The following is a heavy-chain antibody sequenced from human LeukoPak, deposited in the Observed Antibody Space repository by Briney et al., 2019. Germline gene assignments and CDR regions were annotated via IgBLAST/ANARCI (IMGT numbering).Heavy chain of an antibody. Sequence: SETLSLTCAVYGGSFSGYYWSWIRQPPGKGLEWIGEINHSGSTNYNPSLKSRVTISVDTSKNQFSLKLSSVTAADTAVYYCAREALSTSSYLDYWGQGTLVTVSS. J-gene: IGHJ4*02. D-gene: IGHD2-2*01. V-gene: IGHV4-34*01. CDR2: INHSGST. CDR3: AREALSTSSYLDY. CDR1: GGSFSGYY.